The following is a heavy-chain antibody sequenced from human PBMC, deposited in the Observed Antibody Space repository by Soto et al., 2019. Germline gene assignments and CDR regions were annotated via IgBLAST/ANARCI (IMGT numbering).Heavy chain of an antibody. Sequence: SVKVSCKASGGTFSSYAISWVRQAPGQGLEWMGGIIPIFGTANYAQKFQGRVTITADESTSTAYMELSSLRSEDTAVYYCARRSTSGYSSGWYLLGGMDVWGQGTTVTVSS. CDR1: GGTFSSYA. CDR3: ARRSTSGYSSGWYLLGGMDV. V-gene: IGHV1-69*13. D-gene: IGHD6-19*01. CDR2: IIPIFGTA. J-gene: IGHJ6*02.